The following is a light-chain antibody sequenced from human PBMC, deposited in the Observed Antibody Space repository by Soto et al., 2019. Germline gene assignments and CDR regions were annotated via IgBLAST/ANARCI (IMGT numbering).Light chain of an antibody. V-gene: IGKV1-17*01. J-gene: IGKJ4*01. Sequence: DIYMTQSPFSLSASVGDRVTITCRASQGIRTDLAWYQQKPGRAPKRLIYSASTLQGGVPSRFIGSGSGTEFTLTISSLQPEDFATYYCLQHNTFPLTFGGGTKVDIK. CDR2: SAS. CDR1: QGIRTD. CDR3: LQHNTFPLT.